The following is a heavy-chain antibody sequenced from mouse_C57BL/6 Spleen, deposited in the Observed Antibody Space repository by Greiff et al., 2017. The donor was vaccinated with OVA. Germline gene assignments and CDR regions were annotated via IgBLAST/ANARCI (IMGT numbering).Heavy chain of an antibody. CDR2: ISSGSSTI. V-gene: IGHV5-17*01. J-gene: IGHJ4*01. CDR3: ARDYYFAMDY. CDR1: GFTFSDYG. Sequence: EVQLVESGGGLVKPGGSLKLSCAASGFTFSDYGIHWVRQAPEKGLEWVAYISSGSSTIYYADPVKGRFTISRDNAKNTLFLQMTSLRSEDTAMYYCARDYYFAMDYWGQGTSVTVSS.